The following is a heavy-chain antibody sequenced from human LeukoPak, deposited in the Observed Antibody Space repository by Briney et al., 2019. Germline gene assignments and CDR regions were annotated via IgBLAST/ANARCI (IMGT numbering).Heavy chain of an antibody. D-gene: IGHD2-21*01. CDR2: IYSGGST. CDR1: GFTVSSNY. CDR3: ARDSQLQYFQH. V-gene: IGHV3-53*01. Sequence: PGGCLRLSCAASGFTVSSNYMSWVRQAPGKGLEWVSVIYSGGSTYYADSVKGRFTISRDNSKNTLYLQMNSLRAEDTAVYYCARDSQLQYFQHWGQRTLVTVSS. J-gene: IGHJ1*01.